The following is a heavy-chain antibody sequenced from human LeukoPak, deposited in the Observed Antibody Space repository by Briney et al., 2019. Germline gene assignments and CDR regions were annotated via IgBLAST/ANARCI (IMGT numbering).Heavy chain of an antibody. D-gene: IGHD6-19*01. Sequence: PSETLSLTCTVSGGSISSYYWSWVRQPPGKGLEWVGHIYYSGGTNYNPSLKSRVTISVDTSKNQFSLKLSSVTAADTAVYYCARHKTEKQWLVPLDYWGQGTLVTVSS. J-gene: IGHJ4*02. CDR3: ARHKTEKQWLVPLDY. CDR1: GGSISSYY. V-gene: IGHV4-59*08. CDR2: IYYSGGT.